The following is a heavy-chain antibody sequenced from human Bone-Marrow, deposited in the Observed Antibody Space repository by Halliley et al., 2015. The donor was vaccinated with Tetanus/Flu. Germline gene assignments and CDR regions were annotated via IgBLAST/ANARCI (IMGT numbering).Heavy chain of an antibody. CDR2: TYPSNSVP. CDR3: ARRKLYSGGYFDY. J-gene: IGHJ4*02. V-gene: IGHV5-51*01. Sequence: WVRVTYPSNSVPSYSPSFQGQVTISADKSISTAYLQWSSLKASDTAVYYCARRKLYSGGYFDYWGQGTLVTVSS. D-gene: IGHD1-26*01.